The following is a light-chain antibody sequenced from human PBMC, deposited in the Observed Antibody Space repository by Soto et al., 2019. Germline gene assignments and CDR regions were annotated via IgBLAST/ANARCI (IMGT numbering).Light chain of an antibody. J-gene: IGLJ2*01. CDR1: SSDVGGYNF. V-gene: IGLV2-8*01. CDR2: EVN. Sequence: QSVLTQPPSASGSPGQSVTISCTGTSSDVGGYNFVSWYQQHPGKAPKLMIYEVNRRPSGVPDRFSGSKSGNTASLTVSGLQDEDEADYYCSSHAGSTNLIFGGGTKLTVL. CDR3: SSHAGSTNLI.